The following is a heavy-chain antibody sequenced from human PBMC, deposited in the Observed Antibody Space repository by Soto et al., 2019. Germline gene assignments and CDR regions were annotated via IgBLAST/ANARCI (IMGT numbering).Heavy chain of an antibody. D-gene: IGHD3-10*01. J-gene: IGHJ4*02. CDR3: ARAQGSGFLVS. CDR1: GGSISSGDYY. Sequence: QVQLQESGPGLGKPSQTLSLTCTVSGGSISSGDYYWSWIRQPPGKCLEWIGYIYYSGSTYYNPSLKSRVTISVDTSKNQCYMKLSSVTAADTAVYYCARAQGSGFLVSWGQGTLVTVSS. V-gene: IGHV4-30-4*01. CDR2: IYYSGST.